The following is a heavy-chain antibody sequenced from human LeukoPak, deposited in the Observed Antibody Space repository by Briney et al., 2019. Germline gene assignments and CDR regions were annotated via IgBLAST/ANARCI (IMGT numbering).Heavy chain of an antibody. Sequence: ASVKVSCKASGGTFSSYTISWVRQAPGQGLEWMGGIIPILGIANYAQKFQGRVTITADKSTSTADMEVSSLRSEDTAVDYCASGYCTNGVCPYYFENWGQGTLVTLSS. V-gene: IGHV1-69*02. D-gene: IGHD2-8*01. CDR2: IIPILGIA. J-gene: IGHJ4*02. CDR1: GGTFSSYT. CDR3: ASGYCTNGVCPYYFEN.